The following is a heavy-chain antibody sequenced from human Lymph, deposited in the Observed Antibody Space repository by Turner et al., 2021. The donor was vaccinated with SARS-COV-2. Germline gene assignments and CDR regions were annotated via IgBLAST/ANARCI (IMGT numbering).Heavy chain of an antibody. Sequence: QVQLVQSGAEFTKPGASVKVSCNAPGYAFTGYYMHWVRQAPGQGLEWMGLINPNSGGTNYAQKLQGRVTMTRDTSISTAYMELSRLRSDDTAVYYCARDVERYNDFWSGYSGGYGLDVWGQGTTVTVSS. CDR3: ARDVERYNDFWSGYSGGYGLDV. J-gene: IGHJ6*02. CDR1: GYAFTGYY. CDR2: INPNSGGT. V-gene: IGHV1-2*02. D-gene: IGHD3-3*01.